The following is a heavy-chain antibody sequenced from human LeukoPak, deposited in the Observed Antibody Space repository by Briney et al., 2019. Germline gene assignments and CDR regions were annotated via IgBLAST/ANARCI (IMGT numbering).Heavy chain of an antibody. CDR3: ARIGPYSSGFDP. D-gene: IGHD6-19*01. J-gene: IGHJ5*02. V-gene: IGHV4-34*01. CDR1: GGSFSGYY. CDR2: INHSGST. Sequence: SETLSLTCAVYGGSFSGYYWSWIRQPPGKGLEWIGEINHSGSTNYNPSLKSRVTISVDTSKNQFSLKLSSVTAADTAVYYRARIGPYSSGFDPWGQGTLVTVSS.